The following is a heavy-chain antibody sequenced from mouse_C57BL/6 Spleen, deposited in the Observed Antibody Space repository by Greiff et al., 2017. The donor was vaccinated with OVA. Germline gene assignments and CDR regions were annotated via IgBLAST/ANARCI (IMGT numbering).Heavy chain of an antibody. V-gene: IGHV5-17*01. D-gene: IGHD1-1*01. CDR1: GFTFSDYG. CDR3: ARRAVVARYYAMDY. Sequence: EVMLVESGGGLVKPGGSLTLSCEASGFTFSDYGMHWVRQAPEKGLAWVAYISRGSSNIYYADTVKGRFTISRDNAKNNLYLQITRLRSEDTAMYYCARRAVVARYYAMDYGGQGTSVTVS. J-gene: IGHJ4*01. CDR2: ISRGSSNI.